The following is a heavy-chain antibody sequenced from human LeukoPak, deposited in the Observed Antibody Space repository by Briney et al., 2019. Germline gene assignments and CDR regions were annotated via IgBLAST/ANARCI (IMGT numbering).Heavy chain of an antibody. CDR2: IYTSGNT. Sequence: SETLSLTCTVSGGSISSYYWSWIRQPAGKGLEWIVRIYTSGNTNYNPSLKSRVTMSVDTSKNQFSLKLSSVTAADTAVYYCARDLHGSGTWDWFDPWGQGTLVTVSS. CDR1: GGSISSYY. J-gene: IGHJ5*02. D-gene: IGHD3-10*01. V-gene: IGHV4-4*07. CDR3: ARDLHGSGTWDWFDP.